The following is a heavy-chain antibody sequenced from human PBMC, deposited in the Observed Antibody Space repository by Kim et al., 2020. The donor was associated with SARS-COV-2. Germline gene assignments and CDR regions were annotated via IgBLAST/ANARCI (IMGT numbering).Heavy chain of an antibody. J-gene: IGHJ4*02. CDR3: VKTHKPGGSYYFDY. V-gene: IGHV3-64D*09. CDR2: INPNGGGT. Sequence: GGSLRLSCSASGFTFSTYAVHWVRQAPGKGLEYVSAINPNGGGTYYADSVKGRFTISRDNSKNTLYLQMSSLRAEDTAVYYFVKTHKPGGSYYFDYWGQG. D-gene: IGHD1-26*01. CDR1: GFTFSTYA.